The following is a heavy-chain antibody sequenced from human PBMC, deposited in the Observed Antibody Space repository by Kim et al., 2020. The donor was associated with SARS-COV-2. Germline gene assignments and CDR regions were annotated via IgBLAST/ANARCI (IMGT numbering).Heavy chain of an antibody. V-gene: IGHV1-18*01. D-gene: IGHD6-6*01. CDR3: ARDRERYSSSSPFDY. Sequence: KIQGRVTMTTDTSTNKAYMELRSLRSDDTAVYYCARDRERYSSSSPFDYWGQGTLVTVSS. J-gene: IGHJ4*02.